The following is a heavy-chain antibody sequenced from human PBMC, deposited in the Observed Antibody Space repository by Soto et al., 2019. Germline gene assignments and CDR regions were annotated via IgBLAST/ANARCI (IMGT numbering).Heavy chain of an antibody. CDR3: ARGRGLYNSGRSQLDS. D-gene: IGHD1-26*01. J-gene: IGHJ4*02. CDR1: GDSFSKYT. Sequence: SGKVSCKASGDSFSKYTVNWVRQAPRQGLEWMGGIIPRFGTTNYAPTLQDRVTITADESMNTVYMELSSLRSEDTALYYCARGRGLYNSGRSQLDSWGQGTLVTVSS. CDR2: IIPRFGTT. V-gene: IGHV1-69*13.